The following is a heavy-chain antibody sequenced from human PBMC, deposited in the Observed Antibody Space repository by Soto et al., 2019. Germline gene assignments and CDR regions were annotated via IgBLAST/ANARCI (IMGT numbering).Heavy chain of an antibody. CDR1: GGSVSSVSYY. V-gene: IGHV4-61*01. J-gene: IGHJ4*03. Sequence: SETLSLTCAVSGGSVSSVSYYWSWIRQPPVKGLEWIGYIYYSGSTNYNPSLKSGVTISVDTSRNQFSLKLSSVTAADTAVYYCARGSHGDYYTLDYWGQGTMVTVSS. CDR2: IYYSGST. CDR3: ARGSHGDYYTLDY. D-gene: IGHD4-17*01.